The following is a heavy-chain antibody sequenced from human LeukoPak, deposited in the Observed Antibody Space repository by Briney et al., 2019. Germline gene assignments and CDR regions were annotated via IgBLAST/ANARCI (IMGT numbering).Heavy chain of an antibody. CDR2: IYYSGST. V-gene: IGHV4-39*07. Sequence: SETLSLTCIVSGGSISSSSYYWGWIRQPPGKGLEWIGSIYYSGSTYYNPSLESRVTISVDTSKNHFSLKLSSVTAADTAVYYCARVGPSNSWFYYFDYWGQGTLVTVSS. CDR3: ARVGPSNSWFYYFDY. J-gene: IGHJ4*02. CDR1: GGSISSSSYY. D-gene: IGHD6-13*01.